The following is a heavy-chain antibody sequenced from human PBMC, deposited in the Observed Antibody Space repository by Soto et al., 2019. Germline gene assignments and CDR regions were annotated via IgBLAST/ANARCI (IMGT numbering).Heavy chain of an antibody. CDR1: GFTFSTYA. CDR2: ASYDSNDK. D-gene: IGHD1-1*01. V-gene: IGHV3-30*03. Sequence: QVRVVESGGGVVQPGRSLRLSCAASGFTFSTYAMHWVRQAPGKGLEWVAGASYDSNDKDYADSVKGRFTISRDNSKNTLYLQMSSLRVDDTAVYYCARGVGNNWNYIWFDPWGQGTLVTVSS. J-gene: IGHJ5*02. CDR3: ARGVGNNWNYIWFDP.